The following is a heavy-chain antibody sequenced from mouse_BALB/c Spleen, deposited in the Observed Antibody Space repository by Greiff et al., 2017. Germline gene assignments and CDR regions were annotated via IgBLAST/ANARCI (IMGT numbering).Heavy chain of an antibody. J-gene: IGHJ3*01. Sequence: QVQLKQSGAELVRPGTSVKVSCKASGYAFTNYLIEWVKQRPGQGLEWIGVINPGSGGTNYNEKFKGKATLTADKSSSTAYMQLSSLTSDDSAVYFCARGSTMITTAWFAYWGQGTLVTVSA. CDR1: GYAFTNYL. CDR3: ARGSTMITTAWFAY. CDR2: INPGSGGT. V-gene: IGHV1-54*03. D-gene: IGHD2-4*01.